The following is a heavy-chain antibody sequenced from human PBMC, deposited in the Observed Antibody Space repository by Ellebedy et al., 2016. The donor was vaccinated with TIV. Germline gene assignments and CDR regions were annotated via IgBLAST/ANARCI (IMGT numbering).Heavy chain of an antibody. D-gene: IGHD3-10*01. J-gene: IGHJ4*02. CDR2: INHSGSS. V-gene: IGHV4-34*01. Sequence: GSLRLSXAVYGGSFSGYYWSWIRQPPGKGLEWIGEINHSGSSNYNPSLKSRVTISVDTSKNQFSLKLSSVTAADTAFYYCARAPPSSGTLFYWGQGTLVTVSS. CDR3: ARAPPSSGTLFY. CDR1: GGSFSGYY.